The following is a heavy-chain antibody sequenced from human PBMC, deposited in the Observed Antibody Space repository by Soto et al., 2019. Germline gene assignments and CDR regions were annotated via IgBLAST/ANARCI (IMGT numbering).Heavy chain of an antibody. V-gene: IGHV1-3*01. CDR3: TRGGPLLRNFDWILGGDF. Sequence: QVQFVQSGAEVKNPGASVEVSCTASGYNFTTFAVHWVRQAPGQSLEWMGWINPGNGNTKYSRKFEGRVTITRDTSATTAYMALSSLTSADTAFYYCTRGGPLLRNFDWILGGDFWGQGTLVTVSS. CDR2: INPGNGNT. D-gene: IGHD3-9*01. CDR1: GYNFTTFA. J-gene: IGHJ4*02.